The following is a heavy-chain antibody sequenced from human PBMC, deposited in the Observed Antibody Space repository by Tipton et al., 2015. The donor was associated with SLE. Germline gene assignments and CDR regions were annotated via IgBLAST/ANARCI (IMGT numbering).Heavy chain of an antibody. J-gene: IGHJ4*02. CDR2: IHKSGST. CDR1: GYSLTSGYY. D-gene: IGHD3-10*01. V-gene: IGHV4-38-2*02. CDR3: ARRAYFGAGSYDS. Sequence: TLSLTCTVSGYSLTSGYYWGWIRQPPGKGLEWIGNIHKSGSTNYNTSLRRRVTILIDTSKNQFSLRLSSVTAADTAVYYCARRAYFGAGSYDSWGQGTLVTVSS.